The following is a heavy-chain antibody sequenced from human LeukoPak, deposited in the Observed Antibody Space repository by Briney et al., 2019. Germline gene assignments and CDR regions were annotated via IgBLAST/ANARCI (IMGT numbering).Heavy chain of an antibody. D-gene: IGHD4-17*01. CDR2: ISGSGGST. CDR1: GFTFSSYA. V-gene: IGHV3-23*01. J-gene: IGHJ4*02. CDR3: ASPPRGNYGPSGYY. Sequence: GGSLRLSCAASGFTFSSYAMSWVRQAPGKGLEWVSAISGSGGSTYYADSVKGRFTISRDNSKNTLYLQMNSLRAEDTAVYYCASPPRGNYGPSGYYWGQGTLVTVSS.